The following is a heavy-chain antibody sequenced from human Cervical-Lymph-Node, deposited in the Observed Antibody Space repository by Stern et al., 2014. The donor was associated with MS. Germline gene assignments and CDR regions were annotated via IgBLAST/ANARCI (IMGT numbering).Heavy chain of an antibody. J-gene: IGHJ4*02. CDR2: ISGSGGST. V-gene: IGHV3-23*04. CDR1: GFTFSSYA. D-gene: IGHD5-18*01. CDR3: AKDVGCFVDTAMEFDY. Sequence: EVQLVESGGGLVQPGGSLRLSCAASGFTFSSYAMSWVRQAPGKGLEWVSAISGSGGSTYYADSVKGRFTISRDNSKNTLYLQMNSLRAEDTAVYYCAKDVGCFVDTAMEFDYWGQGTLVTVSS.